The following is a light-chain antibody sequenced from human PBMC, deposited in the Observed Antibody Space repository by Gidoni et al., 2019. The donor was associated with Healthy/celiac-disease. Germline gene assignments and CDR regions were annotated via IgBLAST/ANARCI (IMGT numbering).Light chain of an antibody. CDR3: SSYAGSNNVV. J-gene: IGLJ2*01. Sequence: QSALSQPPPASGSPGHTVTISCTGTTSYVSGYNYVSWYQQHPGKAPKLMIYEVSKRPSGVPDRFSGTKSGNTASLTVAGVQAEDEADYYCSSYAGSNNVVFGGGTKLTVL. CDR2: EVS. CDR1: TSYVSGYNY. V-gene: IGLV2-8*01.